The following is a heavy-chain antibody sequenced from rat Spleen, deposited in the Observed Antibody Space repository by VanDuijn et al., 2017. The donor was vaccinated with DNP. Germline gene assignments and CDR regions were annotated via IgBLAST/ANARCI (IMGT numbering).Heavy chain of an antibody. CDR2: ISSGGST. Sequence: VQLQESGPGLVQPSQTLSLTCTVSGFSLTSYGVSWVRQPPGKGLEWIAAISSGGSTYYNSALKSRLSISRDTSKSQVFLKMNSLQTEDTAIYFCTRGRTGDGYYFDYWGQGVMVTVSS. CDR1: GFSLTSYG. D-gene: IGHD4-2*01. J-gene: IGHJ2*01. V-gene: IGHV2S12*01. CDR3: TRGRTGDGYYFDY.